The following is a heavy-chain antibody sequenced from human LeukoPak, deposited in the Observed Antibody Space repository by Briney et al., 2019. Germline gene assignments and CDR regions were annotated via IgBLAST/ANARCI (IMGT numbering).Heavy chain of an antibody. J-gene: IGHJ4*02. CDR2: IYYSGST. CDR1: GGSISSSGYY. D-gene: IGHD2-15*01. Sequence: PSETLSLTCTVSGGSISSSGYYWNWIRQPPGKGLEWIGSIYYSGSTNYNPSLKSRVTISLDTSKNQFSLKLSSVTAADTAVYYCYCSGGDWGQGTLVTVSS. V-gene: IGHV4-39*07. CDR3: YCSGGD.